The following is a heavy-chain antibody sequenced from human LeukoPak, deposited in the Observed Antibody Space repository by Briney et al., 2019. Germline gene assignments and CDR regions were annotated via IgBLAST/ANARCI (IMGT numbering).Heavy chain of an antibody. CDR3: ARKYYGSGSYGY. D-gene: IGHD3-10*01. Sequence: ASVKVPCKVSGYTLTELSMHWVRQAPGKGLEWMGGFDPEDGETIYAQKFQGRVTMTEDTSTDTAYMERSSLRSEDTAVYYCARKYYGSGSYGYWGQGTLVTVSS. V-gene: IGHV1-24*01. J-gene: IGHJ4*02. CDR1: GYTLTELS. CDR2: FDPEDGET.